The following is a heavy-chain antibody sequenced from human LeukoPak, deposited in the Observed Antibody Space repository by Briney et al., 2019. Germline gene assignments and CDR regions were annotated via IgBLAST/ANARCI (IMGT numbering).Heavy chain of an antibody. CDR3: ARERGAVAGFFDH. CDR2: ISSSSSYI. CDR1: GFTFSSYS. Sequence: GGSLRLSCAASGFTFSSYSMNWVRQAPGKGLEWVSSISSSSSYIYYADSVKGRFTISRDNAKNSLYLQMNSLRAEDTAVYYCARERGAVAGFFDHWGQGTLVTVSS. J-gene: IGHJ4*02. D-gene: IGHD6-19*01. V-gene: IGHV3-21*01.